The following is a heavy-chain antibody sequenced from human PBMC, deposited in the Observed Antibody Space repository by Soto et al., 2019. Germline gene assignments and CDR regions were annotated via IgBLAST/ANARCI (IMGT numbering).Heavy chain of an antibody. Sequence: SVKVSCKASGGTFSSYAISWVRQAPGQGLEWMGGIIPIFGTANYAQKFQGRVTITADESTSTAYMELSSLRSEDTAVYYCARSIVGATRYYGMDVWGQGTTVTVAS. CDR3: ARSIVGATRYYGMDV. D-gene: IGHD1-26*01. J-gene: IGHJ6*02. V-gene: IGHV1-69*13. CDR1: GGTFSSYA. CDR2: IIPIFGTA.